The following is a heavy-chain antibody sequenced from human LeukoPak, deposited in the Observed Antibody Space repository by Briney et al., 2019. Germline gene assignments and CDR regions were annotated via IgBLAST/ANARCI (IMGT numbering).Heavy chain of an antibody. CDR2: IMSKGDGGTI. J-gene: IGHJ1*01. D-gene: IGHD4-17*01. CDR3: TTGIWDYGDYLSFY. Sequence: AGGSLRLSCAGSGFSFSNAWMSWVRQAPGKGLEWVARIMSKGDGGTIDYAAPVKGRFTISRDDSKNTLYLQMDSLKTEDTAVYYCTTGIWDYGDYLSFYWGQGTLVTVSS. CDR1: GFSFSNAW. V-gene: IGHV3-15*01.